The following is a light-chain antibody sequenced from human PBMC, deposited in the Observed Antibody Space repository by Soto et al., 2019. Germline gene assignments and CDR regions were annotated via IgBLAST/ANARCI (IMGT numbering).Light chain of an antibody. V-gene: IGKV1-5*03. J-gene: IGKJ1*01. CDR3: QQYNAYPWT. CDR1: QSITSW. Sequence: EIKMYQSPSTLSAYVGDRVTITCRASQSITSWLAWYQQKPGKAPKLLIYKASSLESGVPSRFSGSRSGTEFTLTISSLQPDDFATYYCQQYNAYPWTFSQ. CDR2: KAS.